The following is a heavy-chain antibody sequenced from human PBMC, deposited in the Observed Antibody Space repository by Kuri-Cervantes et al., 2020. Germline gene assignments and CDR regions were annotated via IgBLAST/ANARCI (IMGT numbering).Heavy chain of an antibody. V-gene: IGHV3-7*01. Sequence: GESLKISCAASGFTFSSYWMSWVRQAPGKGLEWVANIKQDGSEKYYVDSVKGRFTISRDNAKNSLYLQMNSLRAEDTAVYYCAREIMAVAGNPPWGQGTRVTVSS. J-gene: IGHJ6*02. CDR2: IKQDGSEK. CDR3: AREIMAVAGNPP. CDR1: GFTFSSYW. D-gene: IGHD6-19*01.